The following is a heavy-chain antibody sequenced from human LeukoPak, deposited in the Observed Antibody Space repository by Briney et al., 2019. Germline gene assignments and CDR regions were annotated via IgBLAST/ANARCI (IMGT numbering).Heavy chain of an antibody. V-gene: IGHV4-34*01. D-gene: IGHD3-22*01. CDR1: GGSFSGYY. J-gene: IGHJ4*02. CDR3: ARDIEGYDSSGYYGY. CDR2: INHSGST. Sequence: SETLSLTCAVYGGSFSGYYWSWIRQPPGKGLEWIGEINHSGSTNYNPSLKSRVTISVDTSKNQFSLKLSSVTAADTAAYYCARDIEGYDSSGYYGYWGQGTLVTVSS.